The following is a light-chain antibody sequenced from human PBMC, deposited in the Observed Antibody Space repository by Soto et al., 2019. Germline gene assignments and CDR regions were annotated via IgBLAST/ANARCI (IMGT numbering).Light chain of an antibody. J-gene: IGKJ4*01. CDR1: QSVNIN. V-gene: IGKV3-15*01. Sequence: EVVMKQSPATLSVSPGERATLSCRASQSVNINLAWYQQKPGQAPRLLIYGTSTRATGVPARFSGSGSGTEFTLTISNLQSEDFAVYYCQQYNDWPPLTFGGGTKVDIK. CDR2: GTS. CDR3: QQYNDWPPLT.